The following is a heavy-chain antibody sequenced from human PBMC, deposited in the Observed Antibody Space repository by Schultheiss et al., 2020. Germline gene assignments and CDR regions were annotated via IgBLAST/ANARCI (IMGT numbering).Heavy chain of an antibody. D-gene: IGHD1-26*01. CDR2: IYTSGST. CDR3: ARARVGSYYYYYGMDV. Sequence: SETLSLTCTVSGGSISSSSYYWSWIRQPAGKGLEWIGRIYTSGSTNYNPSLKSRVTMSVDTSKNQFSLKLSSVTAADTAVYYCARARVGSYYYYYGMDVWGQGTTVTVSS. V-gene: IGHV4-61*02. CDR1: GGSISSSSYY. J-gene: IGHJ6*02.